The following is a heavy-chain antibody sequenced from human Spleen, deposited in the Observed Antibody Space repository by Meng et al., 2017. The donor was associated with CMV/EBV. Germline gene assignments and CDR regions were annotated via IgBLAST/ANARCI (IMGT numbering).Heavy chain of an antibody. J-gene: IGHJ4*02. V-gene: IGHV3-48*03. CDR2: ISSSGNIK. Sequence: GESLKISCAASGFIFSSYEMNWVRQAPGKGLEWVSYISSSGNIKYYADSVKGRFTISRDNSQSTLYLQINNLRPEDTAVYYCASDSGNYCFDYWGQGTLVTVSS. D-gene: IGHD1-26*01. CDR3: ASDSGNYCFDY. CDR1: GFIFSSYE.